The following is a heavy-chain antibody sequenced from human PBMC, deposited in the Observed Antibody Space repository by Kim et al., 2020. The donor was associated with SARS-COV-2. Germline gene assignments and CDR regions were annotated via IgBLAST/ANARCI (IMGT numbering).Heavy chain of an antibody. CDR1: GFSLSTSGMS. Sequence: SGPTLVNPTQTLTLTCTFSGFSLSTSGMSVSWIRQPPGKALEWLARIDWDDDKYYSTSLKTRLTISKDTSKNQVVLTMTNMDPVDTATYYCARTQYDILTGYQGGMDVWGQGTTVTVSS. CDR3: ARTQYDILTGYQGGMDV. J-gene: IGHJ6*02. V-gene: IGHV2-70*11. D-gene: IGHD3-9*01. CDR2: IDWDDDK.